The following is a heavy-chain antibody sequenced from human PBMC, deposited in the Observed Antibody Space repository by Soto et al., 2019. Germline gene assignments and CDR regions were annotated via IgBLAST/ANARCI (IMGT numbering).Heavy chain of an antibody. Sequence: EVQLLESGGGLVQPGGSLRLSCAASGFTFSSYAMSWVRQAPGKGLEWVSAISGSGGSTYYADSVKGRFTISRDNSKNTLYLQMNSLRAEDTAVYYCANYNWNDFSAFDIWGQGTMVTVSS. CDR2: ISGSGGST. CDR1: GFTFSSYA. D-gene: IGHD1-1*01. CDR3: ANYNWNDFSAFDI. J-gene: IGHJ3*02. V-gene: IGHV3-23*01.